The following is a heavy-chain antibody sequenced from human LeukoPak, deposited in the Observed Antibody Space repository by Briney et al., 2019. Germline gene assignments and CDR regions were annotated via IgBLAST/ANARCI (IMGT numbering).Heavy chain of an antibody. D-gene: IGHD5-24*01. CDR1: GFTFSSYG. CDR2: ISYDGSNK. Sequence: RGSLRLSCAASGFTFSSYGMHWVRQAPGKGLEWVAVISYDGSNKYYADSVKGRFTISRDNSKNTLYLQMNSLRAEDTAVYYCAKEWEMATIYDYYGMDVWGQGTTVTVSS. V-gene: IGHV3-30*18. J-gene: IGHJ6*02. CDR3: AKEWEMATIYDYYGMDV.